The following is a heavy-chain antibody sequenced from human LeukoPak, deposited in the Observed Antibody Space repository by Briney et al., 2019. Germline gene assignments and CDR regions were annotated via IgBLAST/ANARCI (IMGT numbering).Heavy chain of an antibody. D-gene: IGHD3-22*01. CDR3: ARDIGYYYDSSGYYPADY. J-gene: IGHJ4*02. Sequence: GASVKVSCKASGYTFTSYGISWVRQAPGQGLEWMGWISAYNGNTNYAQKLQGRVTMTTDTSTSTAYMELRSLRSDDTAVYYCARDIGYYYDSSGYYPADYWGQGTLVTVSS. V-gene: IGHV1-18*01. CDR2: ISAYNGNT. CDR1: GYTFTSYG.